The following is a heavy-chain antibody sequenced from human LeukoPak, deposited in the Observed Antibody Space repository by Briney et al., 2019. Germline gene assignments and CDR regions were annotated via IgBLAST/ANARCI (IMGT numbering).Heavy chain of an antibody. J-gene: IGHJ4*02. CDR2: ISAYNGNT. D-gene: IGHD4-17*01. V-gene: IGHV1-18*01. CDR3: AREHRLTRKHTVTTIDY. CDR1: GYTFTSYG. Sequence: ASVKVSCKASGYTFTSYGISWVRQAPGQGLEWMGWISAYNGNTNYAQKLQSRVTMTTDTSTSTAYMELRSLRSDDTAVYYCAREHRLTRKHTVTTIDYWGQGTLVTVSS.